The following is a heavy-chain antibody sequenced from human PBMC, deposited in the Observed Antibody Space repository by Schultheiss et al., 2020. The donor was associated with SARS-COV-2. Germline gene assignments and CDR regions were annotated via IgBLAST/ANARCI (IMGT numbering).Heavy chain of an antibody. V-gene: IGHV4-34*01. CDR1: GGSFSGYY. CDR2: IYHSGST. D-gene: IGHD1-14*01. J-gene: IGHJ3*02. Sequence: SETLSLTCAVYGGSFSGYYWSWIRQPPGKGLEWIGSIYHSGSTNYNPSLKSRVTISVDTSKNQFSLKLSSVTAADTAVYYCARSARDCARTKGQDIWGQGTMVTVSS. CDR3: ARSARDCARTKGQDI.